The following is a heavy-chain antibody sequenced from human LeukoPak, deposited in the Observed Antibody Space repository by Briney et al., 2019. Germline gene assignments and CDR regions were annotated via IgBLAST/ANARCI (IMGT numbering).Heavy chain of an antibody. CDR2: INPSGGST. CDR3: ARGISQSDFWSGYYGWFDP. CDR1: GYTFTSYY. D-gene: IGHD3-3*01. Sequence: ASVKVSCKASGYTFTSYYMHWVRQAPGRGLEWMGIINPSGGSTSYAQKFQGRVTMTRDTSTSTVYMELSSLRSEDTAVYYCARGISQSDFWSGYYGWFDPWGQGTLVTVSS. V-gene: IGHV1-46*01. J-gene: IGHJ5*02.